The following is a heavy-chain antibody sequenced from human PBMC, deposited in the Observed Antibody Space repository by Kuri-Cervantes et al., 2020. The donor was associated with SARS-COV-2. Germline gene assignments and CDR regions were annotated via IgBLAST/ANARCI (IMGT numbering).Heavy chain of an antibody. J-gene: IGHJ3*02. CDR3: ARVVPAQGGSGAFDI. D-gene: IGHD2-2*01. V-gene: IGHV4-34*01. CDR2: INHRGST. Sequence: SETLSLTCAVYGGSFSGYYWSWIRQPPGKGLEWIGEINHRGSTNYNPSLKSRVTISVDTSKNQFSLKLSSVTAADTAVYYCARVVPAQGGSGAFDIWGQGTMVTVSS. CDR1: GGSFSGYY.